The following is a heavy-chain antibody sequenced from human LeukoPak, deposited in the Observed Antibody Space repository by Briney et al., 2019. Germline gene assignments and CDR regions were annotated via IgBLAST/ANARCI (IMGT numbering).Heavy chain of an antibody. CDR1: GYTFTSYD. V-gene: IGHV1-8*01. CDR3: ARKAAPYYYYYYMDV. J-gene: IGHJ6*03. CDR2: MNPNSGNT. D-gene: IGHD6-6*01. Sequence: GASVKVSCKASGYTFTSYDINWVRQATGQGLEWMGWMNPNSGNTGYAQKFQGRVTMTRNTSISTAYMELSSLRSEDTAVYYCARKAAPYYYYYYMDVWGKGTTVTASS.